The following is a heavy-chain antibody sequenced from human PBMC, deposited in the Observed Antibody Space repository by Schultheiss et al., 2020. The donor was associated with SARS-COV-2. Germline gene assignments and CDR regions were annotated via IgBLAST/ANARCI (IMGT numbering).Heavy chain of an antibody. J-gene: IGHJ4*02. CDR3: AKNQVAGTVGYYFDY. V-gene: IGHV3-23*01. D-gene: IGHD6-19*01. CDR2: ISGSGGST. CDR1: GFTFSNYA. Sequence: GGSLRLSCAASGFTFSNYAMSWVRQAPGKGLEWVSAISGSGGSTYYADSVKGRFTISRDNSKNTLYVQMNSLRAEDTAVYYCAKNQVAGTVGYYFDYWGQGTLVTVSS.